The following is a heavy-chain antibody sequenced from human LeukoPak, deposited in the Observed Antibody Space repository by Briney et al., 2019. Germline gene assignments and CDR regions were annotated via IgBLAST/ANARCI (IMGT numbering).Heavy chain of an antibody. CDR1: GFTSSSYW. J-gene: IGHJ6*03. V-gene: IGHV3-7*01. D-gene: IGHD4-11*01. CDR2: IKQDGSEK. CDR3: AGANSNIYYYYYMDV. Sequence: GGSLRLSCAASGFTSSSYWMSWVRQAPGKGLEWVANIKQDGSEKYYVDSVKGRFTISRDNAKNSLYLQMNSLRAEDTVVYYCAGANSNIYYYYYMDVWGKGTTVTVSS.